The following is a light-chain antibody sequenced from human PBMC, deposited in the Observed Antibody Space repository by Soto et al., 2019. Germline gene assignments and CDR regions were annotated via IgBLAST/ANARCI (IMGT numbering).Light chain of an antibody. J-gene: IGLJ1*01. Sequence: QSVLTQPPSVSGSPGQSVTISCTGTSSDVGSYNHVSWYQQFPGTAPKLIIYEVGNRPSGIPDRFSWSKSGNTASLTISGLPAEDEDDYYCDSYTTSNTYVFGTGTRLTVL. CDR1: SSDVGSYNH. V-gene: IGLV2-18*02. CDR2: EVG. CDR3: DSYTTSNTYV.